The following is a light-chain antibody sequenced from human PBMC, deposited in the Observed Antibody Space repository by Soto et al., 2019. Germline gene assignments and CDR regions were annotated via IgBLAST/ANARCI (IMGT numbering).Light chain of an antibody. CDR1: QTISGW. CDR2: NAS. Sequence: DIQMTQSPSSLSASVGDRVTITCRASQTISGWLAWYQQKPGKAPKLLIFNASTLKSGVPSRFSGSGFGTEFTLTISSLQPDDSATYYCQNYNGYSRTFGQGTKVEI. V-gene: IGKV1-5*01. J-gene: IGKJ1*01. CDR3: QNYNGYSRT.